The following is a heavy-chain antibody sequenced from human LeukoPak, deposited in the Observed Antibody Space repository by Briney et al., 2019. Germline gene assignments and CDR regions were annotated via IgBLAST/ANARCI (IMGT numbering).Heavy chain of an antibody. V-gene: IGHV3-15*01. D-gene: IGHD4-17*01. CDR2: IKSKTDGGTT. J-gene: IGHJ6*02. Sequence: AGGSLRLSCAASGFTFSNAWMSWVRQAPGKGLEWVGRIKSKTDGGTTDYAAPVKGRFTISRDDSKNTLYLQMNSLRAEDTAVYYCARDRDGDYAWYNYYYYYGMDVWGQGTTVTVSS. CDR1: GFTFSNAW. CDR3: ARDRDGDYAWYNYYYYYGMDV.